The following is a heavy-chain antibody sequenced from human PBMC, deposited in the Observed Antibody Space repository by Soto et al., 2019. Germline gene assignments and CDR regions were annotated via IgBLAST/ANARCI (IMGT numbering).Heavy chain of an antibody. V-gene: IGHV1-8*02. CDR1: GYTFSNYD. D-gene: IGHD2-15*01. CDR2: MNPKTGNT. Sequence: QVQLVQSGAEVKKPGASVKVSCKASGYTFSNYDINWVRQAPGQGLEWMGWMNPKTGNTGYAQNLQCRVTMTRNSAISTAYMELSSLTSDDTDVYYCARAQQLLLNSDAFDIWGQGTMVTVSS. J-gene: IGHJ3*02. CDR3: ARAQQLLLNSDAFDI.